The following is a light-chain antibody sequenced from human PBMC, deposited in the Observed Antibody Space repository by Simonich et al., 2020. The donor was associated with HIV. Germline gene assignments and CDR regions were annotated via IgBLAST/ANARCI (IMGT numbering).Light chain of an antibody. J-gene: IGKJ1*01. V-gene: IGKV4-1*01. Sequence: DIVMTQSPDSLAVSLGERATINCQSSQSVLYSSNNKNHLAWYQPKPGQPPKLLIYWASTRESGVPDRCSGSGSGTDFTLTISSLQAEDVAVYYCQQYYSTPRTFGQGTKVEIK. CDR3: QQYYSTPRT. CDR2: WAS. CDR1: QSVLYSSNNKNH.